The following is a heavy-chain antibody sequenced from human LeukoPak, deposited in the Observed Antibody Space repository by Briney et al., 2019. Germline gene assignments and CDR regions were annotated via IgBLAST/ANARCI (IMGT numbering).Heavy chain of an antibody. J-gene: IGHJ4*02. CDR2: IYWNDEK. CDR1: GFSLRTSGAG. V-gene: IGHV2-5*01. Sequence: ESGPTLVNPTQTLTLTCTFSGFSLRTSGAGVGWIRQPPGKALEWLALIYWNDEKQYSPSLKSRLTVTKDTSKNQVVLTMTDMDPVDTATYHCAHCRRRYDTGGYYPTPDQWGPGTLVTVSS. CDR3: AHCRRRYDTGGYYPTPDQ. D-gene: IGHD3-22*01.